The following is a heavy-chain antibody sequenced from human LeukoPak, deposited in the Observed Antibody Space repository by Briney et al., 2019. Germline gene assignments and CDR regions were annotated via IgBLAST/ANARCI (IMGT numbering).Heavy chain of an antibody. CDR2: IYYSGST. CDR3: ARLQREITIFGVVISTLFDY. D-gene: IGHD3-3*01. CDR1: GYSISSGYY. J-gene: IGHJ4*02. V-gene: IGHV4-38-2*01. Sequence: SETLSLTCAVSGYSISSGYYWGWIRQPPGKGLEWIGSIYYSGSTYYNPSLKSRVTISVDTSKNQFSLKLSSVTAADTAVYYCARLQREITIFGVVISTLFDYWGQGTLVTVSS.